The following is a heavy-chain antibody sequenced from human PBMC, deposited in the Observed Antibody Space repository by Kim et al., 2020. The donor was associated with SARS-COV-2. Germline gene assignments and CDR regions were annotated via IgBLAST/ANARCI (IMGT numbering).Heavy chain of an antibody. V-gene: IGHV3-48*02. D-gene: IGHD3-10*01. J-gene: IGHJ4*02. Sequence: GGSLRLSCAASGFTFSSYSMNWVRQAPGKGLEWVSYISSSSSTIYYADSVKGRFTISRDNAKNSLYLQMNSLRDEDTAVYYCARDGADGVTMVRGVILDYFDYWGQGTLVTVSS. CDR3: ARDGADGVTMVRGVILDYFDY. CDR2: ISSSSSTI. CDR1: GFTFSSYS.